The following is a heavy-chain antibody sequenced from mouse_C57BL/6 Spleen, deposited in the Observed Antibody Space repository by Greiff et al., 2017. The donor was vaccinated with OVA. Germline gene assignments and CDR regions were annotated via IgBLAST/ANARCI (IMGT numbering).Heavy chain of an antibody. CDR2: IWTGGGT. D-gene: IGHD3-1*01. V-gene: IGHV2-9-1*01. Sequence: QVQLKESGPGLVAPSQSLSITCTVSGFSFTSYAISWVRQPPGTGLEWLGVIWTGGGTNYNSAPKSRLSISKDNSKSHVFLRMNSLQTDDTSRYYCARNSGAMDYWGQGTSVTVSS. CDR1: GFSFTSYA. CDR3: ARNSGAMDY. J-gene: IGHJ4*01.